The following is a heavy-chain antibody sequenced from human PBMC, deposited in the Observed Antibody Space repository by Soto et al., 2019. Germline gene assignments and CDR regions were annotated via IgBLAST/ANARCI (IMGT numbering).Heavy chain of an antibody. CDR1: GFTFSSYA. V-gene: IGHV3-23*01. Sequence: GGSLRLSCAASGFTFSSYAMSWVRQAPGKGLEWVSAISGSGGSTYYADSVKGRFTISRDNSKNTLYLQMNSLRAEDTAVYYCAKVIPQTVPAAIVFDYWGQGTLVTVSS. D-gene: IGHD2-2*02. J-gene: IGHJ4*02. CDR2: ISGSGGST. CDR3: AKVIPQTVPAAIVFDY.